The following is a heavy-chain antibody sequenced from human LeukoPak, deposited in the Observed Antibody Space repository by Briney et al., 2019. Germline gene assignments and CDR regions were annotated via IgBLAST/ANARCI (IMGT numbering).Heavy chain of an antibody. CDR3: AREELRYCSSTSCYRGWFDP. Sequence: ASVKVSCKASGYTFTGYYMHWVRQAPGQGLEWMGWINPNTGGTNFAQKFQGRVTMTRDTSISTAYMELSGLRSDDTAVYYCAREELRYCSSTSCYRGWFDPWGQGTLVTASS. CDR2: INPNTGGT. V-gene: IGHV1-2*02. D-gene: IGHD2-2*02. CDR1: GYTFTGYY. J-gene: IGHJ5*02.